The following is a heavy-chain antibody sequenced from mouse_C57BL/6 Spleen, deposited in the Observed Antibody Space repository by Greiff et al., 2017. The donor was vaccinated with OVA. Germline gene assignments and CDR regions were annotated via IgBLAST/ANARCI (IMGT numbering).Heavy chain of an antibody. J-gene: IGHJ4*01. CDR1: GYTFTDYY. V-gene: IGHV1-26*01. D-gene: IGHD2-3*01. Sequence: VQLKQSGPELVKPGASVKISCKASGYTFTDYYLNWVKQSHGKSLEWIGDINPNNGGTSYNQKFKGKATLTVDKSSSTAYMELRSLTSEDSAVYYCARSLYDNYAMDYWGQGTSVTVSS. CDR2: INPNNGGT. CDR3: ARSLYDNYAMDY.